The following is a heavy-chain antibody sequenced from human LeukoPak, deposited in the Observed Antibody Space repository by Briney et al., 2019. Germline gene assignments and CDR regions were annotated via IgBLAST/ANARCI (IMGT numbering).Heavy chain of an antibody. CDR2: ISSSSSYT. CDR1: GFTFSGYY. CDR3: ARTTNYWYFDL. J-gene: IGHJ2*01. V-gene: IGHV3-11*03. D-gene: IGHD1-14*01. Sequence: PGGSLRLSCAASGFTFSGYYMSWIRQAPGKGLEWVSYISSSSSYTNYTDSVKGRFTISRDNAKNSLYLQMNSLRAEDTAVYYCARTTNYWYFDLWGRGTLVTVSS.